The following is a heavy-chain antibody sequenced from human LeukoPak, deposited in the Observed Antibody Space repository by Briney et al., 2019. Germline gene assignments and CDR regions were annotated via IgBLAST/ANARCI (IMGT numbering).Heavy chain of an antibody. Sequence: GGSLRLSCAASGFTFSSYAMSWVRQAPGKGLVWVSRINTDGSSTSYADSVKGRFTISRDNAKNTLYLQMNSPRAEDTAVYYCARGDDYIAFDIWGQGTMVTVSS. CDR3: ARGDDYIAFDI. V-gene: IGHV3-74*01. D-gene: IGHD4-11*01. CDR2: INTDGSST. CDR1: GFTFSSYA. J-gene: IGHJ3*02.